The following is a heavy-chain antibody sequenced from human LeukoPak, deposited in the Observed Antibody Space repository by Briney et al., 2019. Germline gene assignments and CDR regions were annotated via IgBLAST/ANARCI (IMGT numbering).Heavy chain of an antibody. Sequence: GGSLRLSCAASGFTFSRNSMNWVRQAPGKGLEWVSSISSSSSYIYYADSVKGRFTISRDNSKNTLYLQMNNLRAEDTAVYYCAKDRGVRGVSLFDYWGQGTLVTVSS. D-gene: IGHD3-10*01. V-gene: IGHV3-21*04. CDR2: ISSSSSYI. CDR3: AKDRGVRGVSLFDY. J-gene: IGHJ4*02. CDR1: GFTFSRNS.